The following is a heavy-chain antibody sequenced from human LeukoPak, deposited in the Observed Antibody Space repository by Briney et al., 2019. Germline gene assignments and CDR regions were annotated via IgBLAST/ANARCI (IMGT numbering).Heavy chain of an antibody. Sequence: PVASVKVSCKASGYTFTSCDINWVRQAPGQGLEWMGWISAYNGNTNYAQKLQGRVTMTTDTSTSTAYMELRSLRSDDTAVYYCARDRAVAGPYYFDYWGQGTLVTVSS. V-gene: IGHV1-18*01. CDR1: GYTFTSCD. CDR2: ISAYNGNT. CDR3: ARDRAVAGPYYFDY. J-gene: IGHJ4*02. D-gene: IGHD6-19*01.